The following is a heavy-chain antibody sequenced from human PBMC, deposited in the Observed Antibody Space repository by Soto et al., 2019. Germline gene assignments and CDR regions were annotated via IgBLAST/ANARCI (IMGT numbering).Heavy chain of an antibody. Sequence: QVQLVQSGAEVKKPGSSVKVSCKASGGTFSSYAISWVRQAPGQGLEWMGGIIPIFGTANYAQKFQGRVTITADKSTSNAYMEMSSLRTEDTAVYYCARVVVVTARGLDAFDIWGQGTMVTVSS. D-gene: IGHD2-21*02. CDR1: GGTFSSYA. CDR3: ARVVVVTARGLDAFDI. CDR2: IIPIFGTA. J-gene: IGHJ3*02. V-gene: IGHV1-69*06.